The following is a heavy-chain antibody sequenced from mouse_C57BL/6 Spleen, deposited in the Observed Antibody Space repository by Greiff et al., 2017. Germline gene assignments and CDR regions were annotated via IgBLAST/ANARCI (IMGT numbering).Heavy chain of an antibody. Sequence: EVKVEESGGGLVQPGGSLSLSCAASGFTFTDYYMSWVRQPPGTALEWLGFIRNKANGYTTEYSAAVKGRFTISRDNSQSILYLQMNALRAEDSATYYCARSSTYWYFDVWGTGTTVTVSS. V-gene: IGHV7-3*01. CDR1: GFTFTDYY. CDR3: ARSSTYWYFDV. J-gene: IGHJ1*03. CDR2: IRNKANGYTT.